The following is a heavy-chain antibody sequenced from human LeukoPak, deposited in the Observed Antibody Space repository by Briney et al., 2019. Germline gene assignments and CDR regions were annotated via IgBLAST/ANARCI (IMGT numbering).Heavy chain of an antibody. J-gene: IGHJ4*02. V-gene: IGHV4-39*01. CDR1: GGSISSSSYY. Sequence: SETLSLTCTVSGGSISSSSYYWGWIRQPPGKGLEWIGSIYYSGSTYYNPSLKSRVTISVDTSKNQFSLKLSSVTAADTAVYYCARHLRQQLVNFDYWGQGTLVTVSS. CDR2: IYYSGST. CDR3: ARHLRQQLVNFDY. D-gene: IGHD6-13*01.